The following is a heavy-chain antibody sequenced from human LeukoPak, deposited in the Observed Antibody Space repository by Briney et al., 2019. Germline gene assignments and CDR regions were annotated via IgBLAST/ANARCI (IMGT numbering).Heavy chain of an antibody. D-gene: IGHD3-22*01. Sequence: GGSLRLSCAASGFTFSSYAMSWVRQAPGKGLEWVSAISGSGGSTYYADSVKGRFTISRDNSKNTVYLQMNSLRAEDTAVYYCAKAHPRTYYYDSSGYYLSGDFDYWGQGTLVTVSS. CDR2: ISGSGGST. CDR1: GFTFSSYA. J-gene: IGHJ4*02. V-gene: IGHV3-23*01. CDR3: AKAHPRTYYYDSSGYYLSGDFDY.